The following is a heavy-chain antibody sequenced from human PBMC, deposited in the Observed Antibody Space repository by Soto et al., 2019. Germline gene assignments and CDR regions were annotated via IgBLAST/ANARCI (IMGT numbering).Heavy chain of an antibody. CDR2: IYHSGST. CDR3: ARVISYGYFDY. J-gene: IGHJ4*02. CDR1: GGSSSSGGYS. V-gene: IGHV4-30-2*05. D-gene: IGHD1-26*01. Sequence: PSETLSLTCAVSGGSSSSGGYSWSWIRQPPGKGLEWIGYIYHSGSTYYNPSLKSRVTISVDTSKNQFSLKLSSVTAADTAVYYCARVISYGYFDYWGQGTLVTVSP.